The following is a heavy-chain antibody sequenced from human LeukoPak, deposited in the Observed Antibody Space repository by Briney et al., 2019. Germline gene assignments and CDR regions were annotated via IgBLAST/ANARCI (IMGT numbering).Heavy chain of an antibody. CDR2: INHSGSN. V-gene: IGHV4-34*01. Sequence: SETLSLTCAVYGGSLTDYYWAWIRQPPGKGLEWIGEINHSGSNNYSPSLKSRVTISLDTSNNQFFLKLNSVTAADTAVYYCAREDWYFDLWGRGTLVTVSS. CDR1: GGSLTDYY. J-gene: IGHJ2*01. CDR3: AREDWYFDL.